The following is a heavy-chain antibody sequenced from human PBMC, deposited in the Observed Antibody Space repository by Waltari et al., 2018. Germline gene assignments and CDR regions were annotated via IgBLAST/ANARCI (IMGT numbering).Heavy chain of an antibody. CDR2: IKEDESEK. Sequence: EVQLVESGGGLVHPGGSLRLTCAASGFNFETHWMTWVRQAPGKGLECVAHIKEDESEKYYEDSVNGRFTISRDNARNSLYLQMNSLRAEDPAVYYCARGYDAGGYLTLFDAFDFWGQGTLVTVSS. D-gene: IGHD3-22*01. CDR1: GFNFETHW. CDR3: ARGYDAGGYLTLFDAFDF. J-gene: IGHJ3*01. V-gene: IGHV3-7*03.